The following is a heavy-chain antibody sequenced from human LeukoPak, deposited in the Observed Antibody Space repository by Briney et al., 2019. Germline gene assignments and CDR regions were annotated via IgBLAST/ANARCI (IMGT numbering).Heavy chain of an antibody. CDR2: ISSSGGNT. J-gene: IGHJ4*02. D-gene: IGHD2-8*01. V-gene: IGHV3-23*01. Sequence: PGGSLRLSCAASGFTFSIYSMGWVRQAPGKGLEWVSGISSSGGNTYYADSVKGRFTISRDNSKNTLYLQMSSLRADDTAVYYCAKRGYYNGVPFYFDFWGQGTLVTISS. CDR1: GFTFSIYS. CDR3: AKRGYYNGVPFYFDF.